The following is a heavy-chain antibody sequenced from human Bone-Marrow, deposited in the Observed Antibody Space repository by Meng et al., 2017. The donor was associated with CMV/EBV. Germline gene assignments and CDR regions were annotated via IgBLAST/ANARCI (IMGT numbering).Heavy chain of an antibody. J-gene: IGHJ6*02. CDR1: GFTFSSYW. D-gene: IGHD2-2*01. V-gene: IGHV3-7*01. Sequence: GESLKISCAASGFTFSSYWMSWVRQAPGKGLEGVANIKQDGSEKYYVDSVKGRFTITRDNDKNELYLQMNSLRAEDTAVYYCARDVAGYCSSTSCYDIYGMDVWGQGTTVTVSS. CDR3: ARDVAGYCSSTSCYDIYGMDV. CDR2: IKQDGSEK.